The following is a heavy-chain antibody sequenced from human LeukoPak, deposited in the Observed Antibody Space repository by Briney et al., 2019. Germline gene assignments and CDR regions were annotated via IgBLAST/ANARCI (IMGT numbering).Heavy chain of an antibody. J-gene: IGHJ4*02. V-gene: IGHV3-66*01. CDR3: ARGWFGEKEFDY. Sequence: GGSLRLSCAASGFTVSSNYMSWVRQAPGKGLEWVSVIYSGGSTYYADSVKGRFTISRDNSKNTLYLQMNSLRAEDTAVYYYARGWFGEKEFDYWGQGTLVTVSS. CDR2: IYSGGST. D-gene: IGHD3-10*01. CDR1: GFTVSSNY.